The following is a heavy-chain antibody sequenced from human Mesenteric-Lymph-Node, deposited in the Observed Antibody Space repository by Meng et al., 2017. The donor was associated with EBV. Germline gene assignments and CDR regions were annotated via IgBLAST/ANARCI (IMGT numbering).Heavy chain of an antibody. CDR2: IYDSGST. D-gene: IGHD3-22*01. Sequence: QVQEAGPGLVKPSQTLSLTCAVSGGSNSSGAYYWSWIRQPPGKGLEWIGYIYDSGSTYYNPSLKSRVTLSVDTSKNQLSLKLSSVTAADTAVYYCARESYYDSRGPWFDPWGQGTLVTVSS. CDR1: GGSNSSGAYY. J-gene: IGHJ5*02. V-gene: IGHV4-30-4*01. CDR3: ARESYYDSRGPWFDP.